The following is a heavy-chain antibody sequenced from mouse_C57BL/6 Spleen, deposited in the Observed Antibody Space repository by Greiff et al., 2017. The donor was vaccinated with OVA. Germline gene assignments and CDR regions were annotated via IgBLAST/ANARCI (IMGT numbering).Heavy chain of an antibody. J-gene: IGHJ2*01. CDR2: ISYDGSN. V-gene: IGHV3-6*01. Sequence: EVQRVESGPGLVKPSQSLSLTCSVTGYSITSGYYWNWIRQFPGNKLEWMGYISYDGSNNYNPSLKNRISITRDTSKNQFFLKLNSVTTEDTATYYCARRGTVVPDYWGQGTTLTVSS. CDR1: GYSITSGYY. D-gene: IGHD1-1*01. CDR3: ARRGTVVPDY.